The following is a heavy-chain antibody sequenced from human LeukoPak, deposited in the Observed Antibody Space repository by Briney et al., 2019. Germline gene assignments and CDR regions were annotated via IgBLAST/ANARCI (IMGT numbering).Heavy chain of an antibody. J-gene: IGHJ4*02. CDR2: IWYDGSNK. CDR3: AKDGATVTTYYFDY. D-gene: IGHD4-17*01. V-gene: IGHV3-33*06. CDR1: GFTFSSYG. Sequence: GGSLRLSCAASGFTFSSYGMHWVRQAPGKGLEGVAVIWYDGSNKYYADSVKGRFTISRDNSKNTLYLQMNSLRAEDTAVYYCAKDGATVTTYYFDYWGQGTLVTVSS.